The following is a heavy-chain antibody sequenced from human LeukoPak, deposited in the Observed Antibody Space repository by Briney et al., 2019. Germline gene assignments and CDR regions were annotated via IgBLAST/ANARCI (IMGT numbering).Heavy chain of an antibody. CDR3: ARGSAHVLRFLEWLFAPSDH. V-gene: IGHV3-66*02. J-gene: IGHJ4*02. CDR2: IFRDGST. Sequence: GGSLRLSCAVSGFNVRTNYMSWVRQAPGKGLEWVSVIFRDGSTYYGDSVKGRFSISRDNSKNTLYLQMNSLRAEDTAVYYCARGSAHVLRFLEWLFAPSDHWGQGTLVTVSS. CDR1: GFNVRTNY. D-gene: IGHD3-3*01.